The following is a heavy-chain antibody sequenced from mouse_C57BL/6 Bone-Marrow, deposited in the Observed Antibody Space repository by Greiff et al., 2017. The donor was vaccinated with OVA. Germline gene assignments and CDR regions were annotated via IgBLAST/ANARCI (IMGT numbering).Heavy chain of an antibody. CDR1: GYTFTSYW. V-gene: IGHV1-55*01. J-gene: IGHJ1*03. CDR2: IYPGSGST. D-gene: IGHD2-2*01. CDR3: AGTATMVTTGYFDV. Sequence: VQLQQPGAELVKPGASVKMSCKASGYTFTSYWITWVKQRPGQGLEWIGDIYPGSGSTNYNEKFKSKATLTVDTSSSTAYMQLSSLTSEDSAVYYCAGTATMVTTGYFDVWGKGTTVTVSS.